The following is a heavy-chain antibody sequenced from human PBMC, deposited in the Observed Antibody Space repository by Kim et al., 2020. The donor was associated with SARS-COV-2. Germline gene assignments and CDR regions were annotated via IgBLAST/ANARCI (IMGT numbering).Heavy chain of an antibody. D-gene: IGHD3-10*01. J-gene: IGHJ4*02. Sequence: YAQKFQGRVTMTRDTSTSTGYMELSSLRSEDTAVYYCARLYGSGSYSLDYWGQGTLVTVSS. V-gene: IGHV1-46*01. CDR3: ARLYGSGSYSLDY.